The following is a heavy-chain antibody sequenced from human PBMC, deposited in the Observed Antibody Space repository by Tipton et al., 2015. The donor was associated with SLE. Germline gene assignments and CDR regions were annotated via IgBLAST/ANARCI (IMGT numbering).Heavy chain of an antibody. CDR1: GGSFSGYY. D-gene: IGHD1-26*01. J-gene: IGHJ4*02. V-gene: IGHV4-34*01. CDR3: ARVGFYFDY. CDR2: INHSGST. Sequence: LRLSCAVYGGSFSGYYWSWIRQPPGKGLEWIGEINHSGSTNYNPSLKSRVTISVDTSKNQFSLKLSSVTAADTAVYYCARVGFYFDYWGQGTLVTVSS.